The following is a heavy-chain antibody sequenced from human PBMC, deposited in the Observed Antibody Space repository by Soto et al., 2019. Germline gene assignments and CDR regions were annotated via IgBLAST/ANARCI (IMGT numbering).Heavy chain of an antibody. Sequence: PSETLSLTCTVSGGSVNSDNFYWSWIRQPPGRGLEWIGYIYYTGSTNYNPSLKSRVTISIDTSRNQFSLKLSSVTAADTAVYYCARAFSNSPEAFASWGQGSLVTVSS. D-gene: IGHD6-6*01. CDR1: GGSVNSDNFY. J-gene: IGHJ4*02. CDR2: IYYTGST. V-gene: IGHV4-61*01. CDR3: ARAFSNSPEAFAS.